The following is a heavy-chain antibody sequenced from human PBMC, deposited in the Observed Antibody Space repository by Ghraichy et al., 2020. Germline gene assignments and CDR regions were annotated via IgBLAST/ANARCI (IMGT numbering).Heavy chain of an antibody. CDR3: ARDSRTVGITVFGVGL. CDR1: GFTFNTYA. CDR2: ISYDGSNK. J-gene: IGHJ4*02. D-gene: IGHD3-3*01. Sequence: GGSLRLSCAASGFTFNTYAMHRVRQAPGKGLEWVALISYDGSNKYYADSVKGRFTISRDNSKNTLYLLMNSLRAEDTAVYYCARDSRTVGITVFGVGLWGQGTLVTVSS. V-gene: IGHV3-30*04.